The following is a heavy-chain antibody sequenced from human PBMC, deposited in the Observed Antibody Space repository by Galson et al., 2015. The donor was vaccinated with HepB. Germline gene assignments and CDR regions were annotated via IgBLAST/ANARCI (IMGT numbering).Heavy chain of an antibody. CDR2: ISPFTGNT. Sequence: SVKVSCKASGYTFSNYVMNWLRQAPGHGLEWMGWISPFTGNTTYAQNLQGRVTMTTDTSTSTTYMELRSLRSDDTAVYYCARGLRRGRYHGSGSYYYVDYFDYWGQGTLVTVSS. J-gene: IGHJ4*02. CDR3: ARGLRRGRYHGSGSYYYVDYFDY. CDR1: GYTFSNYV. V-gene: IGHV1-18*04. D-gene: IGHD3-10*01.